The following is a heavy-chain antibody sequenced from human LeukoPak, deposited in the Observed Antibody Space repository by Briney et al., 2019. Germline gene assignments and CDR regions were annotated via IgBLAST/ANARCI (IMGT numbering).Heavy chain of an antibody. CDR2: ISSSSSYI. V-gene: IGHV3-21*01. CDR3: AYQDYYDSSGYSDAFDI. D-gene: IGHD3-22*01. CDR1: GFTFSSYS. Sequence: GGSLRLSCAASGFTFSSYSMNWVRQAPGKGLEWVSSISSSSSYIYYADSVKGRFTISRDNAKNSLYLQMNSLRAEDTAVYYCAYQDYYDSSGYSDAFDIWGQGTMVTVSS. J-gene: IGHJ3*02.